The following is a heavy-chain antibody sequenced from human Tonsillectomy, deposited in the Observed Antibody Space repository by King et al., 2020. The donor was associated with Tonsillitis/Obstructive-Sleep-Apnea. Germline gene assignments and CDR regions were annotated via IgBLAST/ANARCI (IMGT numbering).Heavy chain of an antibody. CDR1: GFTFSSYG. J-gene: IGHJ3*02. V-gene: IGHV3-33*01. Sequence: QLVQSGGGVVQPGRSLRLSCAASGFTFSSYGMHWVRQAPGKGLEWGAGIWYDGSNKYYADSVKGRFTISRDNSKNTLYLQMNSLRAEDTAVYYCARVVTGAFDIWGQGTMVTVSS. D-gene: IGHD4-23*01. CDR2: IWYDGSNK. CDR3: ARVVTGAFDI.